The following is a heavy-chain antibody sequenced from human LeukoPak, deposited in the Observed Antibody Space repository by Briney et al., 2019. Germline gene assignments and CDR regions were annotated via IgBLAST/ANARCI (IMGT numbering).Heavy chain of an antibody. CDR1: GYTFTSYG. CDR3: ARSGVTIFGVVNAFDI. J-gene: IGHJ3*02. V-gene: IGHV1-18*01. D-gene: IGHD3-3*01. Sequence: ASVKVSCKASGYTFTSYGISWVRQAPGQGLEWMGWISAYNGNTNYAQKLQGRVTMTTDTSTSTAYMELSSLRSEDTAVYYCARSGVTIFGVVNAFDIWGQGTMVTVSS. CDR2: ISAYNGNT.